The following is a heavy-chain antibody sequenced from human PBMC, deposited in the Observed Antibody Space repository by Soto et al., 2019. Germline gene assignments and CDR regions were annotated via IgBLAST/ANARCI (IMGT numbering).Heavy chain of an antibody. Sequence: GGSLRLSCAASGFTFNTYAMSWVRQAPGKGLEWVSTISGGAGTTYYADSVKGRFTISRDNSRNMVSLQMSSLRAEDTAVYYCAKDRPYCGGDCYSRGLGYWGQGTLVTVSS. CDR1: GFTFNTYA. CDR3: AKDRPYCGGDCYSRGLGY. CDR2: ISGGAGTT. V-gene: IGHV3-23*01. D-gene: IGHD2-21*01. J-gene: IGHJ4*02.